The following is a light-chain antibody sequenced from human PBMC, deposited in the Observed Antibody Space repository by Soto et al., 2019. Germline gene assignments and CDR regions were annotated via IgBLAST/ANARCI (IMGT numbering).Light chain of an antibody. J-gene: IGKJ2*01. CDR2: KAS. CDR3: QQYNSYLVT. V-gene: IGKV1-5*03. CDR1: QSISSW. Sequence: DIQMTQSPSTLSASVGDRVTITCRASQSISSWLAWYQQKPGKAPKLLIYKASSLESGVPSRFSGSGSGTEFTLTISSLLPDDFATYYCQQYNSYLVTFGQGTKLEIK.